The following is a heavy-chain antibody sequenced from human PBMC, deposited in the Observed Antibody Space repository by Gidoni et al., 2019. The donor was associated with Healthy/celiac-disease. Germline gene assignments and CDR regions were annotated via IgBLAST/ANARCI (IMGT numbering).Heavy chain of an antibody. Sequence: QVQLVKSGAEGTKPGSSVKVSCLASGGTFSSSAISWVPQAPGQGLVWTGGIIPSFGTANYAQKFQGRVTITADKSTSTAYMELSSLRSEDTAVYYCARKGNWNYVLDSWGQGTLVTVSS. CDR2: IIPSFGTA. CDR1: GGTFSSSA. J-gene: IGHJ4*02. V-gene: IGHV1-69*06. D-gene: IGHD1-7*01. CDR3: ARKGNWNYVLDS.